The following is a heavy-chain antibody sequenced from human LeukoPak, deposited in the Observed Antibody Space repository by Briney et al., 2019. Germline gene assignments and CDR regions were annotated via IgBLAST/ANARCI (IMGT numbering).Heavy chain of an antibody. CDR3: ARVSGDYDGDFDY. J-gene: IGHJ4*02. D-gene: IGHD4-17*01. Sequence: ASVKVSCKASGYTFTSYGISWVRQAPGQGLEWMGWISAYNGNTNYAQKLQGRVTMTTDTSTSTAYIELRSLRSDDTAVYYCARVSGDYDGDFDYWGQGTLVTVSS. CDR1: GYTFTSYG. V-gene: IGHV1-18*01. CDR2: ISAYNGNT.